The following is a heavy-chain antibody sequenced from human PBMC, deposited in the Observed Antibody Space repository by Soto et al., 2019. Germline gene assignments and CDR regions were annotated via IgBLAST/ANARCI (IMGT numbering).Heavy chain of an antibody. CDR1: GFTFSSYW. V-gene: IGHV3-74*01. CDR3: ARAPPGGASITIYGMDV. J-gene: IGHJ6*02. D-gene: IGHD3-9*01. Sequence: GGSLRLSCAASGFTFSSYWMHWVRQAPGKGLVWVSRINSDRSSTSYADSVKGRFTISRDNAKNTLYLQMNSLRAEDTAVYYCARAPPGGASITIYGMDVWGQGTTVTVSS. CDR2: INSDRSST.